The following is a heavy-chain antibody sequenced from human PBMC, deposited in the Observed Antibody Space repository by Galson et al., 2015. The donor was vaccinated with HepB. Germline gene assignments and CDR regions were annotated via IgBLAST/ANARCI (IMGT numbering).Heavy chain of an antibody. J-gene: IGHJ4*02. Sequence: SVKVSCKASGYTFTRYYMHWVRQAPGQGLEWMGMINPSGGSTTYAQRFQGRVTMTRDTSTSTVYMEMSSLKSGDTAVYYCARPWGRSGDFDFWGQGTLVTVSS. CDR3: ARPWGRSGDFDF. CDR1: GYTFTRYY. CDR2: INPSGGST. D-gene: IGHD3-10*01. V-gene: IGHV1-46*01.